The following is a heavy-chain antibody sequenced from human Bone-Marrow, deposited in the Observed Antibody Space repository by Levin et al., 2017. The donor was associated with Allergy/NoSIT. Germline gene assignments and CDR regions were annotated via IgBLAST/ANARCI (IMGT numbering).Heavy chain of an antibody. V-gene: IGHV3-48*03. CDR1: GFILSIYE. J-gene: IGHJ3*01. CDR3: AREEGTMTPADAFDV. CDR2: INTGGTPM. D-gene: IGHD1-1*01. Sequence: GGSLRLSCAASGFILSIYEVNWVRQAPGRGLEWVSYINTGGTPMYADSVKGRFTISRDNAKNSLYLQMNSLRAEDTAVYYCAREEGTMTPADAFDVWGQGTMVTVSS.